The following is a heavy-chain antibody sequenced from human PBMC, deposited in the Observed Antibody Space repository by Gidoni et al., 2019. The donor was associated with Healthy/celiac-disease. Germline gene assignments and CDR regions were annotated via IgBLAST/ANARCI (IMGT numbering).Heavy chain of an antibody. V-gene: IGHV3-48*02. J-gene: IGHJ6*02. CDR3: ARKAPYYYYYGMDV. Sequence: LEWVSYISSSSSIIYYADSVKGRFTISRDNAKNSLYLQMNSLRDEDTAVDYCARKAPYYYYYGMDVWGQGTTVTVSS. CDR2: ISSSSSII.